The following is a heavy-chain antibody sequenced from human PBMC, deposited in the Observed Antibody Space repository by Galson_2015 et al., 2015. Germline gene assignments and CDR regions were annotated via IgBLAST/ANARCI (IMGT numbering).Heavy chain of an antibody. Sequence: SLRLSCAASGFTFSSYAMSWVRQAPGKGLEWVSAISGSGGSTYYADSVKGRFTISRDNSKNTLYLQMNSLRAEDTAVYYCAKDPGYDSSGYIAWYFVYWGQGTLVTVSS. CDR1: GFTFSSYA. CDR3: AKDPGYDSSGYIAWYFVY. CDR2: ISGSGGST. D-gene: IGHD3-22*01. V-gene: IGHV3-23*01. J-gene: IGHJ4*02.